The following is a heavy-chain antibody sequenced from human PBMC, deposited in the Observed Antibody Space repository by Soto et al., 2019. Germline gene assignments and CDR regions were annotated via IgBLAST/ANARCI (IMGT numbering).Heavy chain of an antibody. CDR2: INSDGSRT. CDR3: ARGLLRESYYTLGV. V-gene: IGHV3-74*01. CDR1: GFTLSSYW. Sequence: EVQLVESGGGLVQPGGSLRLSCAASGFTLSSYWMHWVRQAPGKGLVWVSRINSDGSRTNYADSVKGRFTISRDNAKNTLYLQVNSLRAEDTALYFCARGLLRESYYTLGVWGQGTVVTVSS. D-gene: IGHD1-26*01. J-gene: IGHJ4*02.